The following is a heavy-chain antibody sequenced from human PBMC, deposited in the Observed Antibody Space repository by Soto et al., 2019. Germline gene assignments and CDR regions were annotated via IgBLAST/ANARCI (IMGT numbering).Heavy chain of an antibody. D-gene: IGHD3-3*01. J-gene: IGHJ4*02. V-gene: IGHV4-59*01. CDR1: GGSISSYY. CDR3: ARSEDFWSGNLDY. Sequence: SETLSLTCTVSGGSISSYYWSWIRQPPGKGLEWIGYIYYSGSTNYNPSLKSRVTISVDTSKNQFSLKLSSVTAADTAVYYCARSEDFWSGNLDYWYPGTSVTLS. CDR2: IYYSGST.